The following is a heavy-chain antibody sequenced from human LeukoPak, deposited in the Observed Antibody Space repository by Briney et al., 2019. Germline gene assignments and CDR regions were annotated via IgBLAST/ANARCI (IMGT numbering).Heavy chain of an antibody. CDR3: ARLDSGSAGSGSFDY. J-gene: IGHJ4*02. CDR1: GGSISSNSNH. V-gene: IGHV4-39*01. D-gene: IGHD6-25*01. Sequence: SETLSLTCTVSGGSISSNSNHWGWIRQPPGKGLEWIGSISFNGYTYYNPSLKSRLTKSVDTSKNQFSLKVSSVTAADTAVYYCARLDSGSAGSGSFDYWGQGTLVTVSS. CDR2: ISFNGYT.